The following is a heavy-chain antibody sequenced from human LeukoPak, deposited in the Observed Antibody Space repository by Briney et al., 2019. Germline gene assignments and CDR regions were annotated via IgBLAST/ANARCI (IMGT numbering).Heavy chain of an antibody. CDR1: GFTFNTYG. D-gene: IGHD1-7*01. V-gene: IGHV3-30*03. J-gene: IGHJ5*02. CDR2: VSSDGSID. CDR3: AREGMGTTFSAWFDP. Sequence: PGGSLRLSCAVSGFTFNTYGIHWVRQTPGKGLEWVAVVSSDGSIDYYADSLRGRFTVSRDNSKNTMFLQFNTLRPEDTAVYYCAREGMGTTFSAWFDPWGQGTLVTVSS.